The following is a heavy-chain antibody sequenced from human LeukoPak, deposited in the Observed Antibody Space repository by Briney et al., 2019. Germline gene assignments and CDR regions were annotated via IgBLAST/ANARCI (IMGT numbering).Heavy chain of an antibody. D-gene: IGHD3-22*01. V-gene: IGHV3-48*01. CDR1: GFTFSSYS. CDR2: ISGTSSTI. CDR3: ARDQDYYDSSGYYLIFDY. Sequence: PGGSLRLSCAASGFTFSSYSMNWVRQPPGKGLEWVSYISGTSSTIYFADSVKGRFTVSRDNAKNSLYLLMNSLRVEDTAVYYCARDQDYYDSSGYYLIFDYWGQGTLVTVSS. J-gene: IGHJ4*02.